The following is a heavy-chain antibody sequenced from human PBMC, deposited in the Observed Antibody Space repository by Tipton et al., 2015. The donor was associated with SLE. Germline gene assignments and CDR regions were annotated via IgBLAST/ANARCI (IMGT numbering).Heavy chain of an antibody. CDR1: GFSITRGYH. CDR3: ARKAYYYDSTGYYYYFDF. Sequence: TLSLTCTVSGFSITRGYHWGWIRQPPGKGLEWIGNIHHSGNTYYNPSLESRVTISVDTSKNQFSLKLTSLTAADTAVYYCARKAYYYDSTGYYYYFDFWGQGTLVTVSS. D-gene: IGHD3-22*01. CDR2: IHHSGNT. V-gene: IGHV4-38-2*02. J-gene: IGHJ4*02.